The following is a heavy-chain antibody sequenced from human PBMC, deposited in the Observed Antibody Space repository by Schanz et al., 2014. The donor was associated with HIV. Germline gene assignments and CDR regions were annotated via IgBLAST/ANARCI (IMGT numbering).Heavy chain of an antibody. Sequence: VHLVESGGGLVEPGGSLRLSCIASGFTFSKYAMSWVRQAPGRGLEWVSNNSGDGGSTFYTDSVKGRFTIFRDNSRNTLYLQMNTLRAEDTAIYYCAKPVRTAAGLFDTWGQGTLVTVSS. CDR3: AKPVRTAAGLFDT. J-gene: IGHJ4*02. D-gene: IGHD6-13*01. CDR1: GFTFSKYA. V-gene: IGHV3-23*04. CDR2: NSGDGGST.